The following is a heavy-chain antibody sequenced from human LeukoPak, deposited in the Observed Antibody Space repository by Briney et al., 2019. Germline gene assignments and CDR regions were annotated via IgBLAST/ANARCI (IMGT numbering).Heavy chain of an antibody. J-gene: IGHJ4*02. CDR2: IYSGGST. CDR3: ARDIAASYSSSWYVLY. CDR1: GFTVSSNY. Sequence: GSLRLPCAASGFTVSSNYMSWVRQAPGKGLEWVSVIYSGGSTYYADSVKGRFTISRDNSKNTLYLQMNSLRAEDTAVYYCARDIAASYSSSWYVLYWGQGTLVTVSS. D-gene: IGHD6-13*01. V-gene: IGHV3-66*02.